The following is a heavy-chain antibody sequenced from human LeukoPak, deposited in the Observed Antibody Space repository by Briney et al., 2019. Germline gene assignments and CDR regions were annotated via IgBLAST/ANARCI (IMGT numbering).Heavy chain of an antibody. CDR2: IRNHGNDE. V-gene: IGHV3-30*02. D-gene: IGHD2-2*01. J-gene: IGHJ4*02. CDR1: GFTFSSNG. Sequence: PGGSLRLSCAASGFTFSSNGMHWVRQAPGKGLEWVAMIRNHGNDEYHADSGKGRFSVSRDNSKNTMHLQMNSLIAEDTAVYYCAKXASXSLDYWGQGTLVTVSP. CDR3: AKXASXSLDY.